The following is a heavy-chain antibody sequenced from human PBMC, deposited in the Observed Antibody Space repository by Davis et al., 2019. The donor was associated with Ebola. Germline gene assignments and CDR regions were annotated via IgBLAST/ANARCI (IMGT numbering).Heavy chain of an antibody. CDR2: IYYSGST. CDR3: ARKGSGFYGFDY. V-gene: IGHV4-28*01. J-gene: IGHJ4*02. D-gene: IGHD3-10*01. CDR1: GGSISSSYW. Sequence: PSETLSLTCTVSGGSISSSYWWGWIRQPPGKGLEWIGDIYYSGSTYYNPSLKSRVTMSVDTSKNQFSLKLRSVTAVDAAVYYCARKGSGFYGFDYWGQGTLVTVSS.